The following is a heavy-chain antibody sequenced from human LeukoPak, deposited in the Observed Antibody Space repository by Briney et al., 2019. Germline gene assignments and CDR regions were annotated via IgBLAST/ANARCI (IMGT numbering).Heavy chain of an antibody. Sequence: GKSLNISCKVSGYRFTRYWIGWVRQAPGRGLEWMGIIQPVDSDTTYRPSFEGHVTMSADRSTTTAFLQWGSLEPSDTAIYYCARLGDGDYYDSGAFDIWGRGTLVIVSS. CDR1: GYRFTRYW. D-gene: IGHD3-22*01. CDR2: IQPVDSDT. J-gene: IGHJ2*01. CDR3: ARLGDGDYYDSGAFDI. V-gene: IGHV5-51*01.